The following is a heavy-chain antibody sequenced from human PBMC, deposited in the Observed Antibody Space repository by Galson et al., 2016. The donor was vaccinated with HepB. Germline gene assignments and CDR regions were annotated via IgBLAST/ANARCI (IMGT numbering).Heavy chain of an antibody. CDR3: VQGSTAPAV. D-gene: IGHD2-2*01. CDR2: ISRSGDST. V-gene: IGHV3-23*01. Sequence: SLRLSCAASGFTFRNSGMPWARQAPGKGLEVVSRISRSGDSTDYADSVKGRSTISRDNSKNTLSLQINSLTADDTAIYYCVQGSTAPAVWGKGTTVTGSS. J-gene: IGHJ6*04. CDR1: GFTFRNSG.